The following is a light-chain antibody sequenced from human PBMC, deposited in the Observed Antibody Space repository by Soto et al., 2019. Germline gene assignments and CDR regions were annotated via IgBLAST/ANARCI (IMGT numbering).Light chain of an antibody. V-gene: IGKV2-28*01. CDR3: MQALQAPLS. CDR1: QSLLHRNGNNY. Sequence: DIVMTQSPLSLPVAPGEPASISCRSSQSLLHRNGNNYLDWFLQKPGQSPQLLIYMGSNRASGVPDRSSGSGSGTDFTLKISRVEADDVGIYYCMQALQAPLSFGGGTQLEI. CDR2: MGS. J-gene: IGKJ4*01.